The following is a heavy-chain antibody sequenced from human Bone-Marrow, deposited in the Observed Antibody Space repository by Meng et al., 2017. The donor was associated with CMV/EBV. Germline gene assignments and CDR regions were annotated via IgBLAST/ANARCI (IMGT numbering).Heavy chain of an antibody. Sequence: SQTLSLTCAVYGGSFSGYYWSWIRQPPGKGLEWIGEINHSGSTNYNPSLKSRGTISVDTSKNPFSLNLSSVTAAATAVYYCASTTVVNRRPQGYPYCWGQGTLVTVSS. CDR3: ASTTVVNRRPQGYPYC. J-gene: IGHJ4*02. D-gene: IGHD4-23*01. V-gene: IGHV4-34*01. CDR2: INHSGST. CDR1: GGSFSGYY.